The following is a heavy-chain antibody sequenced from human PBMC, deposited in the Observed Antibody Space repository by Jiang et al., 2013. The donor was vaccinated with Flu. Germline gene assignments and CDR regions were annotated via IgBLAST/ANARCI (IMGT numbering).Heavy chain of an antibody. Sequence: VESGAEVKKPGSSVKVSCKASGGTFSSYAISWVRQAPGQGLEWMGRIIPILGIANYAQKFQGRVTITADKSTSTAYMELSSLRSEDTAVYYCARGDYDSSGYLPADYWGQGTLVTVSS. J-gene: IGHJ4*02. CDR1: GGTFSSYA. V-gene: IGHV1-69*04. D-gene: IGHD3-22*01. CDR3: ARGDYDSSGYLPADY. CDR2: IIPILGIA.